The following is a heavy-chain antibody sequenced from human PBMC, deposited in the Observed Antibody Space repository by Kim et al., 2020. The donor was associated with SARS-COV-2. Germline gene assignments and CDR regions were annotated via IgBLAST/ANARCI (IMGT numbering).Heavy chain of an antibody. CDR3: AIGVVAADYYYGMDV. Sequence: ASVKVSCKASGYTFTSYAMHWVRQAPGQRLEWMGWINAGNGNTKYSQKFQGRVTITRDTSASTAYMELSSLRSEDTAVYYCAIGVVAADYYYGMDVWCQVTTVTVSS. D-gene: IGHD2-15*01. CDR1: GYTFTSYA. J-gene: IGHJ6*02. CDR2: INAGNGNT. V-gene: IGHV1-3*01.